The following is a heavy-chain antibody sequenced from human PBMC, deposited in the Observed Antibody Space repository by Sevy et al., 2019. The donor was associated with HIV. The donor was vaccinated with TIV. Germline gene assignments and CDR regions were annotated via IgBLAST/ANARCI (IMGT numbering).Heavy chain of an antibody. V-gene: IGHV1-69*13. J-gene: IGHJ6*02. CDR1: GGTFSSYA. D-gene: IGHD3-10*01. CDR2: IIPIFGTA. CDR3: ARNYYGSGRPYYYGMDV. Sequence: ASVKVSSKASGGTFSSYAISWVRQAPGQGLEWMGGIIPIFGTANYAQKFQGRVTITADESTSTAYMELSSLRSEDTAVYYCARNYYGSGRPYYYGMDVWGQGTTVTVSS.